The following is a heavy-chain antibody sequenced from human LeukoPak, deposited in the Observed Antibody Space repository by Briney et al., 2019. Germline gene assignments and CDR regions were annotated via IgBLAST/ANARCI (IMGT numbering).Heavy chain of an antibody. CDR1: GGSLNSYY. CDR2: TYYSGNP. CDR3: ARHQYSTPEFVY. Sequence: PSETLSLTCAVSGGSLNSYYWSWIRQPPGKGLEWIGYTYYSGNPNYNPSLKSRVTISVDTSKSQFSLNLSSVTAADTAVYYCARHQYSTPEFVYWGQGTLVTVSS. D-gene: IGHD2-15*01. J-gene: IGHJ4*02. V-gene: IGHV4-59*08.